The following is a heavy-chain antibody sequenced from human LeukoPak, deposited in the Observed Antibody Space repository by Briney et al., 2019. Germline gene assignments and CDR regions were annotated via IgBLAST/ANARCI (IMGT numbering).Heavy chain of an antibody. D-gene: IGHD3-9*01. CDR3: AKDIGYDILTGYRDDAFDI. J-gene: IGHJ3*02. CDR2: ISGSGGST. CDR1: GFTFSSYA. V-gene: IGHV3-23*01. Sequence: GGSLRLSCAASGFTFSSYAMSWVRQAPGKGLEWVSAISGSGGSTYYADSVKGRFTISRDNAKNSLYLQMNSLRAEDTALYYCAKDIGYDILTGYRDDAFDIWGQGTMVTVSS.